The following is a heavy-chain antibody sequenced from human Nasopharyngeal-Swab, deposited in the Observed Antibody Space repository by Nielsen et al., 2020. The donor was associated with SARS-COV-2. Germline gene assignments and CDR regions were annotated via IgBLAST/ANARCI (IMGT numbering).Heavy chain of an antibody. CDR1: GFSFSSYS. CDR3: ARDLSGSSGWYWHFDL. Sequence: GESLKISCEASGFSFSSYSMNWVRQAPGKGPEWVSFISSSKSYIYYADSVKGRFTISRDNAKNTLYLQMNSLRDEDTAVYYCARDLSGSSGWYWHFDLWGRGTLVTVSS. D-gene: IGHD3-10*01. CDR2: ISSSKSYI. V-gene: IGHV3-21*06. J-gene: IGHJ2*01.